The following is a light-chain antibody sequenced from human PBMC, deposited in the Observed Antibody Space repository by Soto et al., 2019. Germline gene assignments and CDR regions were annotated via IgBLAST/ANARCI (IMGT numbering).Light chain of an antibody. CDR1: SGHTTYA. Sequence: QLVLTQSPSTSASLGASVKLTCTLTSGHTTYAITWHQQQPEKGPRYLMRVNIDGSHSKGDGIPDRFSGSSSGAERYLPISNLQSEDEADYYCQTWGTSVHWVFGEGTKVTVL. V-gene: IGLV4-69*02. J-gene: IGLJ3*02. CDR3: QTWGTSVHWV. CDR2: VNIDGSH.